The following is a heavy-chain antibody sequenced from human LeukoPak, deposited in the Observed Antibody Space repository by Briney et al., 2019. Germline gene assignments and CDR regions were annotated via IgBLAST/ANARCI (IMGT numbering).Heavy chain of an antibody. Sequence: SETLSLTCTVSGGSISSYYWSWIRQPPGKGLEWIGYIYYSGSTNYNPSLKSRVTISVDTSKNQFSLKLTSVTAADTAVYYCARYSTTWPYWYFDLWGRGALVTVSS. CDR1: GGSISSYY. V-gene: IGHV4-59*12. D-gene: IGHD2/OR15-2a*01. CDR3: ARYSTTWPYWYFDL. J-gene: IGHJ2*01. CDR2: IYYSGST.